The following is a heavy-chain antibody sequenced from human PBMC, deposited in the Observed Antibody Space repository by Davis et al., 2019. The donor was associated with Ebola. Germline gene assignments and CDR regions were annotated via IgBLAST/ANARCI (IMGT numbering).Heavy chain of an antibody. J-gene: IGHJ2*01. CDR1: GFTFSSNA. Sequence: GESLKISCAASGFTFSSNAMSWVRQAPGKGLEWVSAIGGSGDRTYYADSVKGRFTISRDNSKNTLSLQMNSLRAEDAAVYYCAKPARGNGEYWYFDIWGRGTLVTVSS. CDR2: IGGSGDRT. D-gene: IGHD2-8*01. V-gene: IGHV3-23*01. CDR3: AKPARGNGEYWYFDI.